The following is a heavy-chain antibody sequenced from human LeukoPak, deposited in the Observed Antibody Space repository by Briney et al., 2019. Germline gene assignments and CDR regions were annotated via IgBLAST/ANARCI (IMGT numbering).Heavy chain of an antibody. J-gene: IGHJ4*02. CDR1: GGTFSSYA. V-gene: IGHV1-69*13. CDR3: ARCGSYYGGAPLEY. D-gene: IGHD1-26*01. Sequence: ASVKVSCKAYGGTFSSYAISWVRQAPGQGLEWMGGIIPIFGTANYAQKFQGRVTITADESTSTAYMELSSLRSEDTAVYYCARCGSYYGGAPLEYWGQGTLVTVSS. CDR2: IIPIFGTA.